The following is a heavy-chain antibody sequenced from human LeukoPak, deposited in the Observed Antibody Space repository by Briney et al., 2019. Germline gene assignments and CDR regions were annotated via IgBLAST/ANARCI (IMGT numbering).Heavy chain of an antibody. CDR1: GGSFSGHY. CDR3: ARGLREFGYYYYHMDV. Sequence: PSETLSLTCAVYGGSFSGHYRSWIRHPPGKGLERIAEINHSGITNYNPSLKSRLTISVDTSKNQFSLRLSSVTAADTAVYYCARGLREFGYYYYHMDVWGKGTTVTVSS. J-gene: IGHJ6*03. D-gene: IGHD3-10*01. V-gene: IGHV4-34*01. CDR2: INHSGIT.